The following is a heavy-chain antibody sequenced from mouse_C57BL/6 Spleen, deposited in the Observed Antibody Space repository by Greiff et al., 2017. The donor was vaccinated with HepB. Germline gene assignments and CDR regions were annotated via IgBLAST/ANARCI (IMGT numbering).Heavy chain of an antibody. CDR2: IWSGGST. Sequence: QVHVKQSGPGLVQPSQSLSITCTVSGFSLTSYGVHWVRQSPGKGLEWLGVIWSGGSTDYNAAFISRLSISKDNSKSQVFFKMNSLQADDTAIYYCARMYGSSPYWYFDVWGTGTTVTVSS. CDR1: GFSLTSYG. V-gene: IGHV2-2*01. J-gene: IGHJ1*03. CDR3: ARMYGSSPYWYFDV. D-gene: IGHD1-1*01.